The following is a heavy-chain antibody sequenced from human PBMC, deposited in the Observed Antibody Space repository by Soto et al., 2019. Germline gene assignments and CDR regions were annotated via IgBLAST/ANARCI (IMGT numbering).Heavy chain of an antibody. Sequence: SETLSLTCTVSGGSISSYYWSWIRQPPGKGLEWIGYIYYSGSTNYNPSLKSRVTISVDTSKNQFSLKLSSVTAADTAVYYCARQRPPVTLDYWGQGTLVTVSS. CDR1: GGSISSYY. V-gene: IGHV4-59*08. CDR2: IYYSGST. D-gene: IGHD4-17*01. CDR3: ARQRPPVTLDY. J-gene: IGHJ4*02.